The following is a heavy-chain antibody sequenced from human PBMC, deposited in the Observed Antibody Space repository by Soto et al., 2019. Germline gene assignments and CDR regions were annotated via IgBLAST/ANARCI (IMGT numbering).Heavy chain of an antibody. CDR1: GFTFDDYA. CDR3: AKDSSGWLLYYFDY. Sequence: EVQLVESGGGLVQPGRSLRLSCAASGFTFDDYAMHWVRQAPGKGLEWVSGISWNSGSIGYEDSVKGRFTISRDNAKNSLYLQMNSLRAEDTALYYCAKDSSGWLLYYFDYWGQGTLVTVSS. CDR2: ISWNSGSI. V-gene: IGHV3-9*01. D-gene: IGHD3-3*01. J-gene: IGHJ4*02.